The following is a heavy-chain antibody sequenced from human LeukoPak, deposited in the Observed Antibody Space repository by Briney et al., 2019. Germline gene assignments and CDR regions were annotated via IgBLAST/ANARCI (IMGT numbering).Heavy chain of an antibody. Sequence: ASVKVSCKASGYTFTSYYMHWVRQAPGQGLEWMGIINPSGGSTSYAQKFQGRVTMTRDTSTSTVYMELSSLRTEDTAVYYCARDPDLTVVTPSRYFDLWGRGTLVTVSS. J-gene: IGHJ2*01. CDR3: ARDPDLTVVTPSRYFDL. CDR2: INPSGGST. V-gene: IGHV1-46*01. CDR1: GYTFTSYY. D-gene: IGHD4-23*01.